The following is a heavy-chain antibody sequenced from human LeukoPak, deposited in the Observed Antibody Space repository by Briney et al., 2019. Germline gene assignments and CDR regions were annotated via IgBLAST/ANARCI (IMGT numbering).Heavy chain of an antibody. D-gene: IGHD3-3*01. CDR2: TNTDGSST. CDR1: GFTFSNYW. J-gene: IGHJ4*02. CDR3: ARDRFAIFGVALDPFDY. V-gene: IGHV3-74*01. Sequence: PGGSLRLSCAASGFTFSNYWVHWVRQAPGKGLVWVSHTNTDGSSTNYADSVNGRFTISRDNAKNTLYLQMNSLRAEDTAVYYCARDRFAIFGVALDPFDYWGQGTLVTVSS.